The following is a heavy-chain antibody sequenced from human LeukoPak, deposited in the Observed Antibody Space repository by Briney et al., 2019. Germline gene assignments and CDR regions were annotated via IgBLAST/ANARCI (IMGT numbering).Heavy chain of an antibody. V-gene: IGHV1-18*01. Sequence: GASVKVSCKASGYTFTSYGISWVRQAPGQGLEWMGWISAYNGNTNYAQKLQGRVTMTTDTSTSTAYMELRSLRSEDTAVYYCARDLRDGSLRFEYFQHWGQGTLVTVSS. CDR2: ISAYNGNT. CDR3: ARDLRDGSLRFEYFQH. D-gene: IGHD5-24*01. CDR1: GYTFTSYG. J-gene: IGHJ1*01.